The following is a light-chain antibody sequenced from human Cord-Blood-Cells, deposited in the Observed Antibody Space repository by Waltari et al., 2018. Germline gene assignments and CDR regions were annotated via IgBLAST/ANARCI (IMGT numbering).Light chain of an antibody. V-gene: IGKV3-20*01. J-gene: IGKJ1*01. CDR1: QSVSSSN. CDR2: GAC. Sequence: VWTQSPGTLSLSPGERDNLLCRARQSVSSSNLAWYQQRPGQAHRPHIYGACSRATGIPDRISGSGSGTDFTLTISRLEPDDFGVYYCQQYGSAPKTFGEGTKVEIK. CDR3: QQYGSAPKT.